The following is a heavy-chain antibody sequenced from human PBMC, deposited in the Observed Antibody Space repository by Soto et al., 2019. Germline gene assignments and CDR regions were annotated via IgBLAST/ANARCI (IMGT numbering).Heavy chain of an antibody. CDR1: GGTFSSYT. CDR2: IIPILGIA. CDR3: AGDRGSADFWSGYYQNWFDP. D-gene: IGHD3-3*01. J-gene: IGHJ5*02. Sequence: QVQLVQSGAEVKKPGSSVKVSCKASGGTFSSYTISWVLQAPGQGLEWMGRIIPILGIANYAQKFQGRGTITADKSTSTAYMELSSLRSEDTAVYYCAGDRGSADFWSGYYQNWFDPWGQGTLVTVSS. V-gene: IGHV1-69*08.